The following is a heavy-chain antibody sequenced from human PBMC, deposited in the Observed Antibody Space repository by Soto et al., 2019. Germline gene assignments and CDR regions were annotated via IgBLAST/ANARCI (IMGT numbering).Heavy chain of an antibody. J-gene: IGHJ4*02. CDR1: GFTFSSYA. D-gene: IGHD5-18*01. V-gene: IGHV3-30-3*01. CDR2: ISYDGSNK. CDR3: ARYSLDTALDY. Sequence: GGSLRLSCAASGFTFSSYAMHWVRQAPGKGLEWVAVISYDGSNKYYADSVKGRFTISGDNSKNTLYLQMNSLRAEDTAAYYCARYSLDTALDYWGQGTLVTVSS.